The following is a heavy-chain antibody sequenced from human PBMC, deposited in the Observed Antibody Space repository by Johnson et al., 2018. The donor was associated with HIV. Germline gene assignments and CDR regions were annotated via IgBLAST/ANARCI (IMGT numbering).Heavy chain of an antibody. CDR3: VRDLPYCSGGFCQTDGFDI. Sequence: MQLVESGGGLVQPGGSRRLSCAASGFMFGTYWMSWVRQGPVKGLEWVGNINHDGSEKYYVGSVKGRFTISRDNTKNSLYLQMNSLRVEDTAVYYCVRDLPYCSGGFCQTDGFDIWGQGTMVTASS. V-gene: IGHV3-7*05. J-gene: IGHJ3*02. CDR2: INHDGSEK. CDR1: GFMFGTYW. D-gene: IGHD2-15*01.